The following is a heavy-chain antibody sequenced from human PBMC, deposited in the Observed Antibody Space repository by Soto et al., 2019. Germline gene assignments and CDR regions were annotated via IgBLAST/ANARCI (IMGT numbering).Heavy chain of an antibody. Sequence: QPPGKGLEWIGEIYHSGSTNYNPSLKSRVTISVDKSKNQFSLKLSSVTAADTAVYYCARAKIVATIQGAFDIWGQGTMVTVSS. J-gene: IGHJ3*02. CDR3: ARAKIVATIQGAFDI. CDR2: IYHSGST. D-gene: IGHD5-12*01. V-gene: IGHV4-4*02.